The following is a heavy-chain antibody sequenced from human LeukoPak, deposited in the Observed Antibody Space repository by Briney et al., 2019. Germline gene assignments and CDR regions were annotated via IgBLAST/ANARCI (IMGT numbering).Heavy chain of an antibody. D-gene: IGHD2-15*01. CDR1: GGSFSSGRYY. V-gene: IGHV4-61*01. CDR3: ARAPMRYCSAGTCYAHSDN. Sequence: SETLSLTCSVSGGSFSSGRYYWNWIRQPPGKGLEWIGYIYYSGSTNYNPSLQSRVTISVDTSRNQFSLKLSSVTAADTAMYYCARAPMRYCSAGTCYAHSDNWGQGTLVTVSS. J-gene: IGHJ4*02. CDR2: IYYSGST.